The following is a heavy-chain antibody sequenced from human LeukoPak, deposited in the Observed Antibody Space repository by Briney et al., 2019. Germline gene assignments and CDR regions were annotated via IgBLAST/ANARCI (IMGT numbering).Heavy chain of an antibody. V-gene: IGHV4-4*07. CDR1: GGSISSYY. Sequence: PSETLSLTCTVSGGSISSYYWSWIRQPAGKGLEWIGRIYTSGSTNYNPSLKSRVTISVDTSKNQFSLKLSSVTAADTAVYYCASSTSEGAYYYYMDVWGKGTTVTVSS. CDR3: ASSTSEGAYYYYMDV. CDR2: IYTSGST. D-gene: IGHD2-2*01. J-gene: IGHJ6*03.